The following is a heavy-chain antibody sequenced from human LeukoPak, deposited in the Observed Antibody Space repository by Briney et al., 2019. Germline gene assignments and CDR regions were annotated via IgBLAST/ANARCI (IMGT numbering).Heavy chain of an antibody. D-gene: IGHD5-18*01. J-gene: IGHJ4*02. Sequence: GASVNVSCKASGGTFSSYAISWVRQAPGQGLEWMGGIIPIFGTANYAQKFQGRVTITADTSTSTAYMELSSLRSEDTAVYYCAATTPGYSYGLGYWGQGTLVTVSS. CDR3: AATTPGYSYGLGY. CDR1: GGTFSSYA. V-gene: IGHV1-69*06. CDR2: IIPIFGTA.